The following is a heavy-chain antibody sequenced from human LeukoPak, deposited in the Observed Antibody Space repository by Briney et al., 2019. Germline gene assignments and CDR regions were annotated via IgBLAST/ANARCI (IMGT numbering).Heavy chain of an antibody. Sequence: GGSLRLSCAASGFTFSNAWMSWVRQAPGKGLEWVGRIKSKTDGGTTDYAAPVKGRFTISRDDSKNTLYLQMNSLKTEDTAVYYCTTEILYKSSGYLKFLNAFDIWGQGTMVTVSS. J-gene: IGHJ3*02. CDR1: GFTFSNAW. V-gene: IGHV3-15*01. CDR2: IKSKTDGGTT. CDR3: TTEILYKSSGYLKFLNAFDI. D-gene: IGHD3-22*01.